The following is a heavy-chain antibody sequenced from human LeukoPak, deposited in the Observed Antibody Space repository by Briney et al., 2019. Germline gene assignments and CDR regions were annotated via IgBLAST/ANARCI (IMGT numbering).Heavy chain of an antibody. Sequence: GASVKVSCKASGYTFTGYYMHWVRQDPGQGLEWMGWINPNSVGTNYAQKFQGRVTMTRDTSISTAYMELSRLRSDDTAVYYCARVGLEMAPIYGYYYYGMDVWGQGTTVTVSS. D-gene: IGHD5-24*01. CDR2: INPNSVGT. CDR3: ARVGLEMAPIYGYYYYGMDV. CDR1: GYTFTGYY. V-gene: IGHV1-2*02. J-gene: IGHJ6*02.